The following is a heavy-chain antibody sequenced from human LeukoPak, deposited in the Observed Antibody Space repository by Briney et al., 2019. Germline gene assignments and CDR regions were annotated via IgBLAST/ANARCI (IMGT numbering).Heavy chain of an antibody. J-gene: IGHJ6*02. CDR3: ARGYSSGWYSYYYGMDV. CDR1: GGSFSGYY. D-gene: IGHD6-19*01. CDR2: INHSGST. Sequence: PSETLSLTCAVYGGSFSGYYWSWIRQPPGKGLEWIGEINHSGSTNYNPSLKSRVTISVDTSKNQFSLKLSSVTAADTAVYYCARGYSSGWYSYYYGMDVWAKGPRSPSP. V-gene: IGHV4-34*01.